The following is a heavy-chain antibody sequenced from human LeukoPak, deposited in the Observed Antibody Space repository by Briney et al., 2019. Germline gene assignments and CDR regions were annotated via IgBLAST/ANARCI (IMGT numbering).Heavy chain of an antibody. CDR1: VFTFSSFA. D-gene: IGHD3-22*01. CDR2: ISGSGGST. V-gene: IGHV3-23*01. Sequence: PGGSLRLSCAASVFTFSSFAMSWVRQAPGKGLERVSAISGSGGSTYYADSVKGRFTISRDNSKNTLYLQMNSLRAEDTAVYYCAKRKGVIVASVDYWGQGTLVTVSS. J-gene: IGHJ4*02. CDR3: AKRKGVIVASVDY.